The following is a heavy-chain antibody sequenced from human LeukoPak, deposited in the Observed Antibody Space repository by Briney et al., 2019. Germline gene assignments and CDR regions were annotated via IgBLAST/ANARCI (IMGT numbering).Heavy chain of an antibody. CDR2: MNPKSGNT. CDR1: GYTFTSSD. D-gene: IGHD6-6*01. J-gene: IGHJ5*02. Sequence: ASVKVSCKASGYTFTSSDINWVRQATGQGLEWMGWMNPKSGNTGYAQKFQGRVIFTRNTSISTAYMELSSLRSEDTAVYYCARFLLATRRGNWFDPWGQGTLVTVSS. CDR3: ARFLLATRRGNWFDP. V-gene: IGHV1-8*03.